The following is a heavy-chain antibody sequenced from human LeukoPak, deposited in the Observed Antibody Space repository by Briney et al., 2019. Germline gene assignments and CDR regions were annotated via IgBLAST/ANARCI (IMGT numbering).Heavy chain of an antibody. D-gene: IGHD3-22*01. CDR2: IYTSGST. J-gene: IGHJ4*02. CDR1: GGSFSGYY. V-gene: IGHV4-59*10. CDR3: AKGRYYYDSSGYYYFDY. Sequence: SETLSLTCAVYGGSFSGYYWSWIQQPAGKGLEWIGRIYTSGSTNYNPSLKSRVTMSVDTSKNQFSLKLSSVTAADTAVYYCAKGRYYYDSSGYYYFDYWGQGTLVTVSS.